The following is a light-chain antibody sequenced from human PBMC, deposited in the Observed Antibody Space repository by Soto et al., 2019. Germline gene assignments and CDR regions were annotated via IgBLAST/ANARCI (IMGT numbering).Light chain of an antibody. Sequence: QSALTQPASVSGSPGQSITMSCTGTTSDVGAYNYVSWYQQHPGKAPKLMIYTVSNRPSGVSNRFSGSKSGNTASLTISGLQPEAEADYYCRSYTTSSTRLFGGGTKVTVL. V-gene: IGLV2-14*01. CDR3: RSYTTSSTRL. CDR2: TVS. J-gene: IGLJ2*01. CDR1: TSDVGAYNY.